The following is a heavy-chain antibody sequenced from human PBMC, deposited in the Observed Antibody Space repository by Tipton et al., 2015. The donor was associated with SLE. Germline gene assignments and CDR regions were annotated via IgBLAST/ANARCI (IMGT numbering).Heavy chain of an antibody. V-gene: IGHV4-39*07. CDR2: IHYAGGT. CDR1: GGSITTRSYY. CDR3: ARQRGYYDGTPFPPWNFDL. D-gene: IGHD3-16*01. J-gene: IGHJ2*01. Sequence: GLVKPSETLSLTCIVSGGSITTRSYYWGWIRQSPAQGLEWIGTIHYAGGTYYNPSLRSRLTISVDTSENHFSLNLNSVTAADTAVYFCARQRGYYDGTPFPPWNFDLWGRGTQVTVSS.